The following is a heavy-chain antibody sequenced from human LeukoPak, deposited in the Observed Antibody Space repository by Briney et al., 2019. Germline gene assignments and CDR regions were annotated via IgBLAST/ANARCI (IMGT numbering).Heavy chain of an antibody. J-gene: IGHJ4*02. CDR2: IGSSGSTI. Sequence: SGGSLRLSCAASGFTFSSYEMNWVRQAPGKGLEWVSYIGSSGSTIYYADSVKGRFTISRDNAKNSLYLQMNSLRAEDTAVYYCAREDSSGWYFSNWGQGTLVTVSS. CDR1: GFTFSSYE. V-gene: IGHV3-48*03. CDR3: AREDSSGWYFSN. D-gene: IGHD6-19*01.